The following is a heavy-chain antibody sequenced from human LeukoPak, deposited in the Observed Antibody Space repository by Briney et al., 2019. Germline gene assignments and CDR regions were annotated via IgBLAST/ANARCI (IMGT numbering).Heavy chain of an antibody. D-gene: IGHD6-25*01. J-gene: IGHJ4*02. CDR3: ARVKYSSGWTPGFDY. CDR1: GYTFTSYY. CDR2: INPSGGST. V-gene: IGHV1-46*01. Sequence: ASVMVPCKASGYTFTSYYMHWVRQAPGQGLEWMGIINPSGGSTSYAQKFQGRVTMTRDTSTSTVYMELSSLRSEDTAVYYCARVKYSSGWTPGFDYWGQGTLVTVSS.